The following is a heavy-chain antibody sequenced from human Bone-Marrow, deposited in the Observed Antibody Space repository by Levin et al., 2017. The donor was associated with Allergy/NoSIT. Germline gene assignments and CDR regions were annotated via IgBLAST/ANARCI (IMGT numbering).Heavy chain of an antibody. V-gene: IGHV3-33*01. CDR1: GFTFSSYS. J-gene: IGHJ6*02. Sequence: GESLKISCAASGFTFSSYSMHWVRQAPGKGLEWVAVIWYDGINKYYADSVKGRFTISRDNSKNTLSLQMNSLRAEDTAVYYCARDPKGVDTPSYYYGMDVWGQGTTVTVSS. CDR3: ARDPKGVDTPSYYYGMDV. CDR2: IWYDGINK. D-gene: IGHD5-18*01.